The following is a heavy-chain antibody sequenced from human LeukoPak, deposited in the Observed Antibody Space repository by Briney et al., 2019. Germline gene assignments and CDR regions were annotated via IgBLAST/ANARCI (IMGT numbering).Heavy chain of an antibody. V-gene: IGHV4-30-2*01. CDR1: GGSISSGGYY. CDR2: IYHSGST. Sequence: SETLSLTCTVSGGSISSGGYYWSWIRQPPGKGLEWIGYIYHSGSTYYNPSLKSRVTISVDRSKNQFSLKLSSVTAADTAVYYCARDWGGGSYHFDYWGQGTLVTVSS. J-gene: IGHJ4*02. CDR3: ARDWGGGSYHFDY. D-gene: IGHD1-26*01.